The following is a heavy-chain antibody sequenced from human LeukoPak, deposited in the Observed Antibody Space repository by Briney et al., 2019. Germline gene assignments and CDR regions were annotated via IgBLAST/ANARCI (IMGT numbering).Heavy chain of an antibody. CDR1: GFTFSSYG. Sequence: GRSLRLSCAASGFTFSSYGMHWVRQAPGKGLEWVSVIWYDGSNKYYADSVKGRFTISRDNSKNTLYLQMNSLRAEDTAVYYCASEIIAVAGTGELSDYWGQGTLVTVSS. D-gene: IGHD6-19*01. J-gene: IGHJ4*02. CDR2: IWYDGSNK. CDR3: ASEIIAVAGTGELSDY. V-gene: IGHV3-33*01.